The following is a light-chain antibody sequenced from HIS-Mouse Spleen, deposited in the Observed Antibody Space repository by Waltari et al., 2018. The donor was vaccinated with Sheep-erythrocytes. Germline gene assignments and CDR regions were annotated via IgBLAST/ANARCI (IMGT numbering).Light chain of an antibody. Sequence: DIQMTQSPSSVSASVGHRVTITGRASQGISSWLAWSQQKPGKAPKLLIYAASSLQSGVPSRFSGSGSGTDFTLTISSLQPEDFATYYCQQANSFPITFGQGTRLEIK. V-gene: IGKV1-12*01. CDR2: AAS. CDR3: QQANSFPIT. J-gene: IGKJ5*01. CDR1: QGISSW.